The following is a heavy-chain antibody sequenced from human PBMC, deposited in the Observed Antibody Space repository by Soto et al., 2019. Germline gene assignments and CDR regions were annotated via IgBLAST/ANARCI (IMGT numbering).Heavy chain of an antibody. Sequence: ASVKVSCKASGYTFTSYGISWVRQAPGQGLEWVGWIGTHNGDTTYAQNFQGRVTMTIDTSTTTSYMELRSLTSDDTAMYFCARDWRGAEGFDPWGQGTLVTVSS. CDR1: GYTFTSYG. V-gene: IGHV1-18*01. J-gene: IGHJ5*02. CDR2: IGTHNGDT. D-gene: IGHD3-3*01. CDR3: ARDWRGAEGFDP.